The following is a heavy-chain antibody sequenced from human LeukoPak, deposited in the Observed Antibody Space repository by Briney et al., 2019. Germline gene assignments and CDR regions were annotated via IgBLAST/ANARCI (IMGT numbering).Heavy chain of an antibody. J-gene: IGHJ4*02. CDR1: GGSISSGSYY. CDR2: IYTSEST. D-gene: IGHD3-10*01. V-gene: IGHV4-61*02. CDR3: AREDEIMVRGVLDY. Sequence: SETLSLTCTVSGGSISSGSYYWSWLRQPAGKGLEWIGRIYTSESTNYNPSLKSRVTISVDTSNNQFSLKLSSVTAADTAVYYCAREDEIMVRGVLDYWGQGTLVTVSS.